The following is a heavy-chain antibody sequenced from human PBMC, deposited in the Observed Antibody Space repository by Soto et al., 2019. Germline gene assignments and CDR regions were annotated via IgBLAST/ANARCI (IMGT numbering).Heavy chain of an antibody. Sequence: SETLSLTCAVYGGSFSGYYWSWIRQSPGKGLEWIGEINHSGSSISNPPLKSRVTISVDTSKNQFSLKLRSVTAADTAAYYCARGISLIVEVHRDAPDKYYFDSWSQGTLVTVSS. J-gene: IGHJ4*02. CDR2: INHSGSS. CDR1: GGSFSGYY. V-gene: IGHV4-34*01. D-gene: IGHD2-15*01. CDR3: ARGISLIVEVHRDAPDKYYFDS.